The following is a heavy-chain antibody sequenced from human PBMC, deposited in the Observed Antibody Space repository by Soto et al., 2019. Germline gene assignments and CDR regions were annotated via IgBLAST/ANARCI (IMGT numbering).Heavy chain of an antibody. CDR1: GGTFSSYA. CDR3: ARGAYTVVTPDY. J-gene: IGHJ4*02. D-gene: IGHD2-21*02. V-gene: IGHV1-69*01. Sequence: QVQLVQSGAEVKKPGSSLKVSCKASGGTFSSYAISWVRQAPGQGLEGLGGIIPIFGKANYEQKFKGRVTITADESTSTADLVLSRLRSEDMAVNYCARGAYTVVTPDYWGQGTLVTVSS. CDR2: IIPIFGKA.